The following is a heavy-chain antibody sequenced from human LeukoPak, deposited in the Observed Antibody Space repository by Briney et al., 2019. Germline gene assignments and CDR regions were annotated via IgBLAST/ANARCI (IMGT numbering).Heavy chain of an antibody. D-gene: IGHD2-15*01. CDR2: ISYDGSNK. Sequence: GGSLRLSCAASGFTFSSYAMHWVRQAPGKGLEWVAVISYDGSNKYYADSVKGRFTISRDNSKNTLYLQMNSLRAEDTAVYYCARDLRIVVVVAATILDYWGQGTLVTVSS. V-gene: IGHV3-30-3*01. J-gene: IGHJ4*02. CDR1: GFTFSSYA. CDR3: ARDLRIVVVVAATILDY.